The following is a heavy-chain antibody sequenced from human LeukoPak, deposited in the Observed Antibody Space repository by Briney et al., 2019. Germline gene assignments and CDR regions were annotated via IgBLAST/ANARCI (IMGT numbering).Heavy chain of an antibody. V-gene: IGHV1-69*05. CDR3: ARSLTGAHFDY. CDR1: GGTFSSYA. Sequence: SVKVSCKASGGTFSSYAISWVRQAPGQGLEWMGGIIPIFGTANYAQKFQGRVTITRDTSTSTVYMELSSLRSEDTAVYYCARSLTGAHFDYWGQGTLVTVSS. CDR2: IIPIFGTA. D-gene: IGHD7-27*01. J-gene: IGHJ4*02.